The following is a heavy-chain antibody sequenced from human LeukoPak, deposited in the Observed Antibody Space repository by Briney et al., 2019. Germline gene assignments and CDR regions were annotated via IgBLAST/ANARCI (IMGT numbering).Heavy chain of an antibody. D-gene: IGHD4-17*01. J-gene: IGHJ4*02. CDR2: ISSSSSYI. CDR3: ARELLGYGDRDGY. V-gene: IGHV3-21*01. CDR1: GFTFSSCS. Sequence: GGSLRLSCAASGFTFSSCSMNWVRQAPGKGLEWVSSISSSSSYIYYADSVKGRFTISRDNAKNSLYLQMNSLRAEDTAVYYCARELLGYGDRDGYWGQGTLVTVSS.